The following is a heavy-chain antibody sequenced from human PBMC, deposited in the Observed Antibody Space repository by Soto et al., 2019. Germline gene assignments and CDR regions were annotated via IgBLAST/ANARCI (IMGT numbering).Heavy chain of an antibody. V-gene: IGHV3-23*01. J-gene: IGHJ6*02. CDR3: AKPPGIAAAGTNYYYYGMDV. CDR1: GFTFSSYA. CDR2: ISGSGGST. Sequence: GGSLRLSCAASGFTFSSYAMSWVRQAPGKGLEWVSAISGSGGSTYYADSVKGRFTISRDNSKNTLYLQMNSLRAEDTAVYYCAKPPGIAAAGTNYYYYGMDVWGQGTTVTVSS. D-gene: IGHD6-13*01.